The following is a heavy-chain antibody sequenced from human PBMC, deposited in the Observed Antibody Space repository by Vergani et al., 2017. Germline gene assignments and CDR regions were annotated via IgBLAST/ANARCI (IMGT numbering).Heavy chain of an antibody. CDR1: GFTFSSYW. D-gene: IGHD6-13*01. CDR2: IKQDGSEK. V-gene: IGHV3-7*04. J-gene: IGHJ6*02. Sequence: EVQLVESRGGLVQPGGSLRLSCAASGFTFSSYWMSWVRQAPGKGLEWVANIKQDGSEKYYVDSVKGRFTISRDNAKNSLYLQMNSLRAEDTAVYYCARDRHQFYSSSPHYYYYGMDVWGQGTTVTVSS. CDR3: ARDRHQFYSSSPHYYYYGMDV.